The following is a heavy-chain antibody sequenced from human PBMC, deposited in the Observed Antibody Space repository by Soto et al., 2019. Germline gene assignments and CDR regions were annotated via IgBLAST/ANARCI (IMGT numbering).Heavy chain of an antibody. Sequence: QVQGVESGGGLVKPGGSLRLSCAASGFTFSDYYMSWIRQAPGKGLEWVSFISSSGDSTKYADSVKGRFTISRDNAKNSLYLQLNSLRAEDTAVYYCARGGVKGTTSRGQVYNWGQGTLVTVSS. J-gene: IGHJ4*02. CDR3: ARGGVKGTTSRGQVYN. CDR1: GFTFSDYY. V-gene: IGHV3-11*06. CDR2: ISSSGDST. D-gene: IGHD1-7*01.